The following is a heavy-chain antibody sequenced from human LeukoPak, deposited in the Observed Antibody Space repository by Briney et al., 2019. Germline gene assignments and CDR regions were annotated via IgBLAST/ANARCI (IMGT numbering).Heavy chain of an antibody. V-gene: IGHV3-53*01. D-gene: IGHD5-18*01. CDR1: GLSVSDNY. J-gene: IGHJ4*02. CDR3: ARGFGPAYNFGVFDY. CDR2: LYTGGET. Sequence: PGGSLRLSCAASGLSVSDNYMIWVRQAPAKGLEWVSLLYTGGETNYADSVKGRFTMSRDTSKNTVSLQMNSLRAEDTAVYYCARGFGPAYNFGVFDYWGQGTLVSVSS.